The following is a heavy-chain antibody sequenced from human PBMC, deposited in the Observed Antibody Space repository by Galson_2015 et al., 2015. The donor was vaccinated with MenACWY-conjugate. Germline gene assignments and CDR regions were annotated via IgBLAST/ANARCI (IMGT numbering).Heavy chain of an antibody. CDR2: IKEDGSEK. CDR3: AKAYIVVIPDAAYDC. D-gene: IGHD2-2*01. J-gene: IGHJ4*02. Sequence: SLRLSCAASGFSISTYWMTWVRQAPGKGLEWVANIKEDGSEKYYVDSVKGRFTISRDNSKSTLYLQMNSLRAEDTAIYYCAKAYIVVIPDAAYDCWGQGTLVTVSS. CDR1: GFSISTYW. V-gene: IGHV3-7*03.